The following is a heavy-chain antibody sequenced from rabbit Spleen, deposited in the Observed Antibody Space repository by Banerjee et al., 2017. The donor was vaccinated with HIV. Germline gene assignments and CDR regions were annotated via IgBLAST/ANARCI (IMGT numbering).Heavy chain of an antibody. CDR3: ARDTSSSFSSYGMDL. D-gene: IGHD1-1*01. CDR1: GFSLGSSYW. V-gene: IGHV1S45*01. CDR2: IDTSNGDT. J-gene: IGHJ6*01. Sequence: QEQLEESGGDLVKPEGSLTLTCTASGFSLGSSYWICWVRQAPGKGLEWIACIDTSNGDTDYANWPKGRFTISKASSTTVTLQMTSLTAADTATYFCARDTSSSFSSYGMDLWGQGTLVTVS.